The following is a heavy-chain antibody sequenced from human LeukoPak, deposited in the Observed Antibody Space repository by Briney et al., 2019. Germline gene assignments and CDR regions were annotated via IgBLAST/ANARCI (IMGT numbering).Heavy chain of an antibody. V-gene: IGHV4-4*02. Sequence: SGTLSLTCAVSGGSISSSNWWSWVRQPPGKGLEWIGEIYHSGSTNYNPSLKSRVTMSVDTSKNQFSLKLSSVTAADTAVYYCARNIVATIPATDAFDIWGQGTMVTVSS. CDR2: IYHSGST. D-gene: IGHD5-12*01. CDR3: ARNIVATIPATDAFDI. J-gene: IGHJ3*02. CDR1: GGSISSSNW.